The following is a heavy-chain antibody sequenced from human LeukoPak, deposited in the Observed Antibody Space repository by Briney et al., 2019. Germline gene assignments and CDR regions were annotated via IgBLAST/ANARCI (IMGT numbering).Heavy chain of an antibody. CDR3: ARLSQQTFDI. J-gene: IGHJ3*02. CDR1: GYTFTTYY. CDR2: IDPSGGST. Sequence: ASVKVSCKASGYTFTTYYMHWVRQAPGQGLEWMGIIDPSGGSTSYAQKSQGRVTMTRDTSTSTVYMELSSLRSDDTAVYYCARLSQQTFDIWGQGTLVTVSS. V-gene: IGHV1-46*01.